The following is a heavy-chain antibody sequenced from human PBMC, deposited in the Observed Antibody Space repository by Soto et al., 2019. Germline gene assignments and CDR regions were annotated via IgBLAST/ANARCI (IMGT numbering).Heavy chain of an antibody. CDR1: GGAINNRDYY. Sequence: PSETLPLTCSVSGGAINNRDYYCSWIRQHPGKGLERIGNIFYSGSTDYNPSLKGRLTISIDTSKNEFSLKPTSVTAADTAVYYCARDRPAFKSFGSGMDVWGQGTTVTVS. CDR2: IFYSGST. CDR3: ARDRPAFKSFGSGMDV. V-gene: IGHV4-31*03. J-gene: IGHJ6*02. D-gene: IGHD3-16*01.